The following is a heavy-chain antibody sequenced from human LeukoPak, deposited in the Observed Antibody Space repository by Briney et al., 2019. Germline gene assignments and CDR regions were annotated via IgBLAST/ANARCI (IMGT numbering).Heavy chain of an antibody. CDR2: IYYRGNS. CDR1: GGSLNNYY. D-gene: IGHD5/OR15-5a*01. V-gene: IGHV4-59*08. Sequence: PSETLSLTCTVSGGSLNNYYWSWIRQPPGNALEWIGYIYYRGNSNYNPSLKSRVTMSVDTSKNQFSLKLSSVTAADTAVYYCARHFYDFNKALDVWGQGTMVTVSS. CDR3: ARHFYDFNKALDV. J-gene: IGHJ3*01.